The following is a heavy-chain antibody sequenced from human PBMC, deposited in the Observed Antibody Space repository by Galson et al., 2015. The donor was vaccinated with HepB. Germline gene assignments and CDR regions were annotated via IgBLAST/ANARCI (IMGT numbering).Heavy chain of an antibody. CDR3: AKDASNYYIHY. Sequence: LRLSCAASGFTFGIYAISWVRQGPGKGLEWVSAISGSGGNTYYADSAKGRFTISRDNSKNTLYLQMNSLRAEDTAVYYCAKDASNYYIHYWAQGTLVTISS. V-gene: IGHV3-23*01. J-gene: IGHJ4*02. CDR2: ISGSGGNT. D-gene: IGHD4-11*01. CDR1: GFTFGIYA.